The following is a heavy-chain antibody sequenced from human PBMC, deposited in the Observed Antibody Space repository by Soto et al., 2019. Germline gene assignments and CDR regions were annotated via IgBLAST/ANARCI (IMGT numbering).Heavy chain of an antibody. D-gene: IGHD5-12*01. V-gene: IGHV1-18*01. CDR3: ARGGGEATMVAEYFQH. Sequence: ASAKVSCKASGYTFTSYGISWVRQAPGQGLEWMGWISAYNGNTNYAQKLQGRVTMTTDTSTGTAYMELRSLRSDDTAVYYCARGGGEATMVAEYFQHWGQGTLVTVAA. CDR2: ISAYNGNT. J-gene: IGHJ1*01. CDR1: GYTFTSYG.